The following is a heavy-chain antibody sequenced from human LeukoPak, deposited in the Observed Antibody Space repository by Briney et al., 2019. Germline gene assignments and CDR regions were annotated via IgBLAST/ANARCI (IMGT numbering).Heavy chain of an antibody. CDR3: ARGAQQELTTIRGGDY. CDR1: GYTFTTYA. CDR2: INTNTGNP. D-gene: IGHD5-24*01. J-gene: IGHJ4*02. Sequence: ASVKVSCKASGYTFTTYAMNWVRQAPGQGLEWTGWINTNTGNPTYAQDFTGRFVFSLDTSVSTAYLQISSLKAEDTALYYCARGAQQELTTIRGGDYWGQGTLVTVSS. V-gene: IGHV7-4-1*02.